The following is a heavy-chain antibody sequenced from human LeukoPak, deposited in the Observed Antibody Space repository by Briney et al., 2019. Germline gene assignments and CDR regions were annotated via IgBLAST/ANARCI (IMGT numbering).Heavy chain of an antibody. Sequence: GGSLRLSCAASGFTVSSNYMSWVRQAPGKGLEWVANIKQDGSEKYYVDSVKGRFTISRDNAKNSLYLQMNSLRAEDTAVYYCARGSGGYYYYYYMDVWGKGTTVTVSS. CDR3: ARGSGGYYYYYYMDV. J-gene: IGHJ6*03. V-gene: IGHV3-7*01. CDR2: IKQDGSEK. CDR1: GFTVSSNY.